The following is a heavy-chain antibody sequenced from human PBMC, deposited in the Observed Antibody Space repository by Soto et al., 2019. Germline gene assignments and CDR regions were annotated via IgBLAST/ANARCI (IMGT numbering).Heavy chain of an antibody. D-gene: IGHD3-3*01. CDR2: ISGSGGST. CDR3: AKIWSGYHLIPRPNNYFDY. CDR1: GFTFIIYA. Sequence: EVQLLESGGGLVQPGGSLRLSCAASGFTFIIYAMSWVLQAPGKGLEWVSAISGSGGSTYYADSVKGRFTISRDNSKNTLYLQMNSLRAEDTAVYYCAKIWSGYHLIPRPNNYFDYWGQGTLVTVSS. V-gene: IGHV3-23*01. J-gene: IGHJ4*02.